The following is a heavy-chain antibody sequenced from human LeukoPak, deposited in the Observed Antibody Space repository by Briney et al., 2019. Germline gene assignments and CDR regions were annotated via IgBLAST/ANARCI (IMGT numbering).Heavy chain of an antibody. Sequence: GGSLRLSCAASGFTFSSYSMNWLRQAPGKGLEWVSSISSSSSYIYYADSVKGRFTISRDNAKNSLYLQMNSLRVEDTAVYYCATRWLAPIDYWGQGTLVTVTS. CDR1: GFTFSSYS. CDR3: ATRWLAPIDY. CDR2: ISSSSSYI. J-gene: IGHJ4*02. D-gene: IGHD3-10*01. V-gene: IGHV3-21*01.